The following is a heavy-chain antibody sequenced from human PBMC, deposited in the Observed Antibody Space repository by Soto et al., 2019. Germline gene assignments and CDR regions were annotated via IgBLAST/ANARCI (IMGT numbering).Heavy chain of an antibody. CDR1: GFTFSSYE. CDR3: ARDKGLYNWNDLYYFDY. D-gene: IGHD1-20*01. Sequence: EVQLVESGGGLVQPGGSLRLSCAASGFTFSSYEMNWVRQAPGKGLEWVSYISSSGSTIYYADSVKGRFTISRDNAKNSLYLQMNSLRAEDTAVYYCARDKGLYNWNDLYYFDYWGQGTLVTVSS. V-gene: IGHV3-48*03. J-gene: IGHJ4*02. CDR2: ISSSGSTI.